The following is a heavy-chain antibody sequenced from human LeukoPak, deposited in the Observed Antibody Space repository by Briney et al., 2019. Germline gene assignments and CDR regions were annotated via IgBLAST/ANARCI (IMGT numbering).Heavy chain of an antibody. CDR3: ARHRDYYDT. CDR2: IYYSGST. V-gene: IGHV4-59*08. J-gene: IGHJ4*01. D-gene: IGHD3-22*01. CDR1: GGSISSYY. Sequence: SETLSLTCTVSGGSISSYYWSWIRQPPGKGLEWIGYIYYSGSTNYNPSLKSRVTISVDTSKNQFSLKLSSVTAADTAVYFCARHRDYYDTWGHGTLVTVSS.